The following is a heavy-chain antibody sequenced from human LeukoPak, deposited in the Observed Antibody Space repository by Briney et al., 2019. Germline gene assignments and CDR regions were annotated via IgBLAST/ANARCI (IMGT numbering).Heavy chain of an antibody. CDR1: GYTFTGSY. CDR3: AREGTTGTTDWFDP. V-gene: IGHV1-2*02. J-gene: IGHJ5*02. D-gene: IGHD1-1*01. Sequence: ASVKVSCKASGYTFTGSYMHWVRQAPGQGLEWMGWINPNSGGTNYAQKFQGRVTMTRDTSISTAYMELSRLRSDDTAVYYCAREGTTGTTDWFDPWGQGTLVTASS. CDR2: INPNSGGT.